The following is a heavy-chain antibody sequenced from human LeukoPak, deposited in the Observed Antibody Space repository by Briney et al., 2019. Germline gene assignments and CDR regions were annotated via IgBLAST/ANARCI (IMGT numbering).Heavy chain of an antibody. J-gene: IGHJ4*02. CDR3: ARGKQYSVDY. Sequence: SETLSLTCTVTAGSISGNYYWYWIRQPAGEGLEWIGRIYTSGTTNYDPSLKTRVIISLDKSNSQLSLMLTSVSAADTAVYYCARGKQYSVDYWGQGILVTVSS. CDR2: IYTSGTT. V-gene: IGHV4-4*07. D-gene: IGHD2-15*01. CDR1: AGSISGNYY.